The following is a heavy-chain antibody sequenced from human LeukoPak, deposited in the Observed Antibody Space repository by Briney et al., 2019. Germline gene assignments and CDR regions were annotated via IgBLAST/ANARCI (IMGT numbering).Heavy chain of an antibody. CDR2: TNPSCSST. Sequence: ASVKVSCKASRYTFTSYYMHWVRQAPGQGLEWMGITNPSCSSTSYAQKFQGRVTMTRDTSTSTVYMALSSLRSEDTAVYYCARESDHDILTEDSAFDYWGQGTLVTVSS. V-gene: IGHV1-46*01. D-gene: IGHD3-9*01. J-gene: IGHJ4*02. CDR1: RYTFTSYY. CDR3: ARESDHDILTEDSAFDY.